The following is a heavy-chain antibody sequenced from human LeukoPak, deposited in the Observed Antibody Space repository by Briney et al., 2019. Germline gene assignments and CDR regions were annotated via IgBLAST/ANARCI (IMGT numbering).Heavy chain of an antibody. Sequence: SETLCLTCAVYGGSFSGYYWSWIRQPPGKGLEWIGEINHSGSNNYNPSLKSRVTISVDTSKNQFSLKLSSVTAADTAVYYCARERGSGSYSNDAFDIWGQGTMVTLSS. CDR3: ARERGSGSYSNDAFDI. CDR2: INHSGSN. D-gene: IGHD3-10*01. J-gene: IGHJ3*02. V-gene: IGHV4-34*01. CDR1: GGSFSGYY.